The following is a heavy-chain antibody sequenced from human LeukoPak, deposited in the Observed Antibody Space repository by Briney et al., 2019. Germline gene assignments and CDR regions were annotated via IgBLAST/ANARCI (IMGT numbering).Heavy chain of an antibody. V-gene: IGHV4-61*08. CDR2: IYYSGST. Sequence: SETLSLTCTVSGDSISSGDYYWSWIRQPPGKGLEWIGYIYYSGSTNHNPSLKSRVTISVDTSKNQFSLKLSSVTAADTAVYYCASIPYGSGSYYTFDYWGQGTLVTVSS. J-gene: IGHJ4*02. CDR3: ASIPYGSGSYYTFDY. CDR1: GDSISSGDYY. D-gene: IGHD3-10*01.